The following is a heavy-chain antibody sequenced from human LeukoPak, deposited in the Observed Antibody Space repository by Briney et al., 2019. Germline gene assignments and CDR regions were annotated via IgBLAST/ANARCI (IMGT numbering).Heavy chain of an antibody. D-gene: IGHD5-18*01. CDR2: MNPNSGNT. Sequence: ASVKVSCKASGYTFTSYGISWVRQAPGQGLEWMGWMNPNSGNTGYAQKFQGRVTMTRNTSISTAYMELSSLRSEDTAVYYCARGDTWIQSYRYYGLDVWGQGTTVTVSS. J-gene: IGHJ6*02. CDR1: GYTFTSYG. V-gene: IGHV1-8*02. CDR3: ARGDTWIQSYRYYGLDV.